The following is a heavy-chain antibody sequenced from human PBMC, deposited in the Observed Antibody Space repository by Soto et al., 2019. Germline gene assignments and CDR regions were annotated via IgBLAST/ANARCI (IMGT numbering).Heavy chain of an antibody. CDR1: GFTFSSYS. D-gene: IGHD2-2*01. J-gene: IGHJ6*03. Sequence: GGSLRLSCAASGFTFSSYSMNWVRQAPGKGLEWVSSISSSSSYIYYADSVKGRFTISRDNAKNSLYLHMNSLRAEDTAVYYCARVRIVVVPAAGYMDVWGKGTTVTVSS. CDR3: ARVRIVVVPAAGYMDV. V-gene: IGHV3-21*01. CDR2: ISSSSSYI.